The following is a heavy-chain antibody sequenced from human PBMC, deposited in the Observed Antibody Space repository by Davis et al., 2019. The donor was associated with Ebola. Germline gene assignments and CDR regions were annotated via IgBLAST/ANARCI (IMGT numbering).Heavy chain of an antibody. CDR1: GFTFSSYS. V-gene: IGHV3-48*04. CDR2: ISGSSRTI. J-gene: IGHJ4*02. Sequence: PGGSLRLSCVASGFTFSSYSMSWVRQAPGKGLEWVSYISGSSRTIYYADSVKGRFTISRDNVKNTLYLQMDSLRAEDTAVYYCTRDIGGVGAFWGQGRLVTVSS. CDR3: TRDIGGVGAF. D-gene: IGHD3-16*01.